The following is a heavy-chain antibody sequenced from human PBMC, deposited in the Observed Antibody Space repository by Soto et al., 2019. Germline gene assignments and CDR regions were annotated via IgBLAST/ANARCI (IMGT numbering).Heavy chain of an antibody. Sequence: ASVKVSCKASGYTFTSYAMHWVRQAPGQRLEWMGWINADNGNTKYSQKFQGRVTITRNTSASTAYMELSSLRSEDTAVYYCARERGGIDYWGQGTLVTVSS. CDR2: INADNGNT. CDR1: GYTFTSYA. CDR3: ARERGGIDY. V-gene: IGHV1-3*01. D-gene: IGHD3-10*01. J-gene: IGHJ4*02.